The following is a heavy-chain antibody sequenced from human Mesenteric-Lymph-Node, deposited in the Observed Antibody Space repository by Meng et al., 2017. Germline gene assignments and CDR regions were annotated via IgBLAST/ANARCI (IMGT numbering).Heavy chain of an antibody. CDR3: ARASRVLGGFDY. CDR1: GYTFTNYY. J-gene: IGHJ4*02. V-gene: IGHV1-46*01. D-gene: IGHD3-16*01. Sequence: QVQRARSGAVGKTPGASVKVSCKASGYTFTNYYMHWVRQAPGQGLEWMGIINTSVGYTSHAQKFQGRVTMTRDTSTSTVHMEVSSLRSADTAVYYCARASRVLGGFDYWGQGTLVTVSS. CDR2: INTSVGYT.